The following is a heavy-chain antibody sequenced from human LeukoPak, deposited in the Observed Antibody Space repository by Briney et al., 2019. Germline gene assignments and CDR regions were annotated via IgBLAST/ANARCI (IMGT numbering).Heavy chain of an antibody. CDR3: ARNVLRFWEWSSGEDY. Sequence: PSGSLRLSCAASGFTFSSYAMSWIRQAPGKGLEWVSDISVSGGSTYYADSVNSRCTTSRDNTKNTLYLQMNSLRAEDTAVYYCARNVLRFWEWSSGEDYWGQGTLVTVSS. CDR2: ISVSGGST. CDR1: GFTFSSYA. V-gene: IGHV3-23*01. J-gene: IGHJ4*02. D-gene: IGHD3-3*01.